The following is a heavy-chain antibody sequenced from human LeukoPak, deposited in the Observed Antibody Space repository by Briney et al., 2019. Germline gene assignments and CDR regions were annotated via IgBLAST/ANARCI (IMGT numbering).Heavy chain of an antibody. J-gene: IGHJ6*04. Sequence: PGGSLRLSCAASGFTFSSYAMSWVRQAPGKGLEWVLAISGSGGSTYYADSVKGRFTISRDNSKNTLYLQMNSLRAEDTAVYYCANGGPVEYYDIPKVGGVWGKGTTVTVSS. CDR2: ISGSGGST. V-gene: IGHV3-23*01. CDR3: ANGGPVEYYDIPKVGGV. CDR1: GFTFSSYA. D-gene: IGHD3-9*01.